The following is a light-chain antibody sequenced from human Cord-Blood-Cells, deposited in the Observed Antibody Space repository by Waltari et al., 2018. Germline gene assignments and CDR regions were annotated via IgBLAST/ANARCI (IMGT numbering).Light chain of an antibody. V-gene: IGKV1-39*01. J-gene: IGKJ1*01. CDR3: QQSYSTPRT. CDR2: AAS. Sequence: DIQMTQSPYSLSASVRDRVTITCRASQSISSYLNWYQQKPGKAPKLLIYAASSLQSGVPSRFSGSGSGTDFTLTISSLQPEDFATYYCQQSYSTPRTFGQGTKVEIK. CDR1: QSISSY.